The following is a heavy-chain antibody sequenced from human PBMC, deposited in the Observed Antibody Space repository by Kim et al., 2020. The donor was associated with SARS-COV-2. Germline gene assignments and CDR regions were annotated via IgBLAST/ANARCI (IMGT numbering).Heavy chain of an antibody. CDR2: IYYSGST. V-gene: IGHV4-61*01. D-gene: IGHD6-19*01. J-gene: IGHJ4*02. Sequence: SETLSLTCTVSGGSVSSGSYYWSWIRQPPGKGLEWIGYIYYSGSTNYNPSLKSRVTISVDTSKNQFSLKLSSVTAADTAVYYCARGYSSGWYVFDYWGQGTLVTVSS. CDR3: ARGYSSGWYVFDY. CDR1: GGSVSSGSYY.